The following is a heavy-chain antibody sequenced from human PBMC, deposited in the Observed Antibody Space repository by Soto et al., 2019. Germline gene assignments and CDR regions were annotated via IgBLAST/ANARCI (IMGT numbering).Heavy chain of an antibody. CDR1: GFTFSSYA. V-gene: IGHV3-23*01. CDR2: ISGSGGTT. Sequence: GGSLRLSCAASGFTFSSYAMSWVRQAAGKGLEWVSDISGSGGTTYYADSLKGRFTISRDSSKNTLYLQMNSLRAEDTAVYYCAKGRAPFLGRGMDVWRQGTTVTVSS. CDR3: AKGRAPFLGRGMDV. J-gene: IGHJ6*02.